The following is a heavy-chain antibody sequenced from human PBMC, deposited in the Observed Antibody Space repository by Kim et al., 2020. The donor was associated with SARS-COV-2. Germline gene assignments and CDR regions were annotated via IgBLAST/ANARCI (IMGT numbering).Heavy chain of an antibody. Sequence: ADSVKGRFTISRDNSKNTLYLQMSSLRAEDTAVYYCVTDDVIVVPGAFDYWGQGTLVTVSS. J-gene: IGHJ4*02. V-gene: IGHV3-64D*06. D-gene: IGHD3-22*01. CDR3: VTDDVIVVPGAFDY.